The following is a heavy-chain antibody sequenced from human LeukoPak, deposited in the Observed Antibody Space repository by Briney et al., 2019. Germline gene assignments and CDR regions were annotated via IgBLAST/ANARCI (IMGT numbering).Heavy chain of an antibody. Sequence: PGGSLRLSCAASGFTVSSNCMSWVRQAPGKGLEWVSVIYSGGSTYYADSVKGRFTISRDNSKNTLYLQMNSLRAEDTAVYYCARDREYYDSSGYLGDWGQGTLVTVSS. CDR2: IYSGGST. V-gene: IGHV3-53*01. D-gene: IGHD3-22*01. CDR1: GFTVSSNC. CDR3: ARDREYYDSSGYLGD. J-gene: IGHJ4*02.